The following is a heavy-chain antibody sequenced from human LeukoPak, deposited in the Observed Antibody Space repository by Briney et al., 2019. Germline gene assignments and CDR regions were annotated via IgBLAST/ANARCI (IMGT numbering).Heavy chain of an antibody. CDR2: INPNSGGT. J-gene: IGHJ3*02. Sequence: AAVKVSCTASGYTFTGYYMHWVRQAPGQGLERMGWINPNSGGTNYAQKFQGRVTMTRDTSVSTAYMELSRLRSDDTAVYYCARGGRSQGIVVVINRPNAFDIWGQGTMVTVSS. D-gene: IGHD3-22*01. V-gene: IGHV1-2*02. CDR3: ARGGRSQGIVVVINRPNAFDI. CDR1: GYTFTGYY.